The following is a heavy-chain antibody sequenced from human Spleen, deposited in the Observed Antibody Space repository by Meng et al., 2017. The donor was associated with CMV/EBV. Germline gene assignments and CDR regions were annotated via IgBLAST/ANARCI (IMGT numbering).Heavy chain of an antibody. D-gene: IGHD3-10*01. J-gene: IGHJ4*02. Sequence: QVQLVQSGAEVEKPGASVKVSCKASGYTFTGYYMHWVRQAPGQGLEWMGWINPNSGGTNYAQKFQGRVTMTRDTSISTAYMELSRLRSDDTAVYYCARNYYGSGSYYLFDYWGQGTLVTVSS. CDR1: GYTFTGYY. V-gene: IGHV1-2*02. CDR3: ARNYYGSGSYYLFDY. CDR2: INPNSGGT.